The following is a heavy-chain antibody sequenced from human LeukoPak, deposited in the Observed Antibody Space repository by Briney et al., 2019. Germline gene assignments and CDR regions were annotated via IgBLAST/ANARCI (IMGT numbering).Heavy chain of an antibody. Sequence: GGSLRLSCAASGFTFDDYGMSWVRQAPGKGLEWVSGINWNGGSTGYADSVKGRFTTSRDNAKNSLYLQMNSLRAEDTALYYCARDYYYDSSGYYTPDDYWGQGTLVTVSS. D-gene: IGHD3-22*01. CDR3: ARDYYYDSSGYYTPDDY. J-gene: IGHJ4*02. CDR1: GFTFDDYG. CDR2: INWNGGST. V-gene: IGHV3-20*04.